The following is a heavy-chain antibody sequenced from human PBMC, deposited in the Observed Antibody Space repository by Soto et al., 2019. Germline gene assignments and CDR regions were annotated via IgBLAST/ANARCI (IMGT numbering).Heavy chain of an antibody. CDR3: ARGPYYYDSSGTAAFDI. CDR2: IYHSGST. J-gene: IGHJ3*02. V-gene: IGHV4-30-2*01. D-gene: IGHD3-22*01. Sequence: SETLSLTCAVSGGSISSGGYSWSWIRQPPGKGLEWIGYIYHSGSTYYNPSLKSRVTISVDRSKNQFSLKLSSVTAADTAVYYCARGPYYYDSSGTAAFDIWGQGTMVTVPS. CDR1: GGSISSGGYS.